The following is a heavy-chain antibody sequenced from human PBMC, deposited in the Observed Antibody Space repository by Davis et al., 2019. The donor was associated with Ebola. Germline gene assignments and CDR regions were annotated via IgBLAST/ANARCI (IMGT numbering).Heavy chain of an antibody. CDR1: GFTFSSYS. V-gene: IGHV3-21*01. CDR2: ISSSSSYI. J-gene: IGHJ4*02. Sequence: GESLKISCAASGFTFSSYSMNWVRQAPGKGLEWVSSISSSSSYIYYADSVKGRFTISRDNAKNSLYLQMNSLRAEDTAVYYCAREGMITFGGVIAPFDYWGQGTLVTVSS. CDR3: AREGMITFGGVIAPFDY. D-gene: IGHD3-16*02.